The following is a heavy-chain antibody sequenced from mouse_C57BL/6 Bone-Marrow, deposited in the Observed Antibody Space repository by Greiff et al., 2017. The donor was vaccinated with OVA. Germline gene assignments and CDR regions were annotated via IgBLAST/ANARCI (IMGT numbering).Heavy chain of an antibody. Sequence: QVQLQQPGAELVKPGASVKLSCKASGYTFTSYWMHWVKQRPGQGLEWIGMIHPNSGSTNYNEKFKSKATLTVDKSSSTAYMQLSSLTSEDSAVDNCAKRYYDVKYFDVWGTGTTVTVSS. D-gene: IGHD1-1*01. CDR2: IHPNSGST. V-gene: IGHV1-64*01. J-gene: IGHJ1*03. CDR3: AKRYYDVKYFDV. CDR1: GYTFTSYW.